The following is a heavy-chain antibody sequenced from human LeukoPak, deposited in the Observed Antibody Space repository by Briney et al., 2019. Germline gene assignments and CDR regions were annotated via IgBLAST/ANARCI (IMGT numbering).Heavy chain of an antibody. CDR2: IYYSGTT. CDR1: GGSISSYY. Sequence: SETLSLTCTVSGGSISSYYWSWIRQPPGKGLEWIGYIYYSGTTNYNPSLKSRVTISVDTSKNQFSLKLSSVTAADTAVYYCARGRRYWNPWGQGTLVTVSS. CDR3: ARGRRYWNP. V-gene: IGHV4-59*01. D-gene: IGHD1-20*01. J-gene: IGHJ5*02.